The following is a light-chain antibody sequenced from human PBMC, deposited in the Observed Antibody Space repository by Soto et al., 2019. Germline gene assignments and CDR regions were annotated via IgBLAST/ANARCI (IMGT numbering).Light chain of an antibody. V-gene: IGLV2-14*03. CDR2: DVS. Sequence: QSALTQPASVSGSPGQSITISCTGTSSDVGAYNFVSWYQQHPGKVPKLMIFDVSSRPSGVSDRFSVSKSGNTASLTISGLQAEDEGDYYCSSYTSSSTHVFGSGTKVTVL. J-gene: IGLJ1*01. CDR3: SSYTSSSTHV. CDR1: SSDVGAYNF.